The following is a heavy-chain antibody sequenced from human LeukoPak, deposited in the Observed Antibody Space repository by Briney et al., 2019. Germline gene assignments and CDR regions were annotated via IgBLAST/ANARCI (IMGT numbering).Heavy chain of an antibody. CDR2: LKSKTVGGTT. J-gene: IGHJ5*02. Sequence: KPGGSLRLSCAASGFTFSSYSMSWVRQAPGKGLEWVGRLKSKTVGGTTDYAAPVKGRFTISRDDSKNTLYLQMNSLKTEDTAVYYCTTLTMVRGVFTKNWFDPWGQGTLVTVSS. D-gene: IGHD3-10*01. CDR1: GFTFSSYS. V-gene: IGHV3-15*01. CDR3: TTLTMVRGVFTKNWFDP.